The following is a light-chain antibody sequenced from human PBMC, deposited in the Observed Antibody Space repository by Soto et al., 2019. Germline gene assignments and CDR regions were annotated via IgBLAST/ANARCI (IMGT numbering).Light chain of an antibody. V-gene: IGKV3-11*01. J-gene: IGKJ4*01. Sequence: EIVLTQSPATLSLSPGERATLSCRASQSVTSSLAWYQQKPGQAPRLLIYDASNRAPGIPARFSGSGSGTDFTLTISSLEPEDFAVYFCQQRSNWPLTFGGGTK. CDR3: QQRSNWPLT. CDR1: QSVTSS. CDR2: DAS.